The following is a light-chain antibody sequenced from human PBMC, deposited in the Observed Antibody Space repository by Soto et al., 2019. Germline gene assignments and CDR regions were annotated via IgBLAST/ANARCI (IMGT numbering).Light chain of an antibody. V-gene: IGKV1-39*01. J-gene: IGKJ1*01. CDR2: RAS. CDR1: QIISTY. CDR3: QQSYTSPPWT. Sequence: DIQMTQSPSSLSASVGDRVTISCRAGQIISTYLNWYQQKPGTAPRLLISRASSVKSGVPPRFSGSGSGRDFTLTISSPRPEDIATYFCQQSYTSPPWTFGQGTKVEVK.